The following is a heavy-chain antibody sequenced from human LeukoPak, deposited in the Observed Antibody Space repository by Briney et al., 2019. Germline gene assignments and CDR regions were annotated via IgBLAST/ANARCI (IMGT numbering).Heavy chain of an antibody. CDR3: ARRVPVAGNYHFDY. CDR2: MYYSGIT. Sequence: SETLSLTCTVSGGSISSYYWSWFRQPPGKGLEWIGYMYYSGITNYNPSLKSRVTISVDTSKNQFSLKLSSVTAADTAVYYCARRVPVAGNYHFDYWGQGTLVTVSA. V-gene: IGHV4-59*08. D-gene: IGHD6-19*01. CDR1: GGSISSYY. J-gene: IGHJ4*02.